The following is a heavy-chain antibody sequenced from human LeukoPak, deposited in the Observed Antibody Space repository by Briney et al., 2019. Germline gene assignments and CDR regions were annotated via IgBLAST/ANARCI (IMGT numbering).Heavy chain of an antibody. CDR2: IYSDGST. CDR3: ARRAYYDSSGYYPASGYFAL. J-gene: IGHJ2*01. Sequence: SETLSLTCTVSGDSIFSYYWNWIRQPPGKGLEWIGYIYSDGSTSYNPSLRSRGTISIATSKNQFSLRLRSVTAADTAIYYCARRAYYDSSGYYPASGYFALWGPGTLVTVSS. CDR1: GDSIFSYY. D-gene: IGHD3-22*01. V-gene: IGHV4-4*08.